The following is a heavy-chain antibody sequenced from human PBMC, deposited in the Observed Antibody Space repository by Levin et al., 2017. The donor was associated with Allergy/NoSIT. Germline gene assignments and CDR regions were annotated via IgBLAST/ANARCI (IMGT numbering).Heavy chain of an antibody. CDR3: AREGSSGWWNNWYFDR. D-gene: IGHD6-19*01. V-gene: IGHV3-13*04. J-gene: IGHJ2*01. CDR2: IGTVGDT. CDR1: GFTFSSYD. Sequence: ETLSLTCAASGFTFSSYDMHWVRQATGKGLEWVSAIGTVGDTYYPGSVKGRFTISRENAKNSLYLQMNSLKAEDTAVYYCAREGSSGWWNNWYFDRWGRGTLVTVSS.